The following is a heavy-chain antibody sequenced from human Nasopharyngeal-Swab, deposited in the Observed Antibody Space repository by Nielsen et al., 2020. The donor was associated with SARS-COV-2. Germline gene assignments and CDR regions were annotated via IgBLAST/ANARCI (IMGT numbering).Heavy chain of an antibody. V-gene: IGHV3-15*01. CDR3: TTDTGYCSSTSCYSYYYYYMDV. CDR2: IKSKTDGGTT. CDR1: GFTFSNAW. Sequence: GESLKISCAASGFTFSNAWMSWVRQAPGKGPEWVGRIKSKTDGGTTDYAAPVKGRFTISRDDSKNTLYLQMNSLKTDDTAVYYCTTDTGYCSSTSCYSYYYYYMDVWGKGTTVTVSS. D-gene: IGHD2-2*03. J-gene: IGHJ6*03.